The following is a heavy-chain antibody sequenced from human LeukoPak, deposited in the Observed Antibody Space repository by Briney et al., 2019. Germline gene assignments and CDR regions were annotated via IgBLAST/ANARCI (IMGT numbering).Heavy chain of an antibody. CDR2: IDTNTGNP. J-gene: IGHJ4*02. V-gene: IGHV7-4-1*02. CDR3: TRGRDTTGYFVY. D-gene: IGHD3-22*01. Sequence: GASVKVSCKASGYTLTSYYIHWVRLAPGQGLEWMGWIDTNTGNPTYAQGFAGRFVFSLDTSVTTTYLQISSLKAEDTAVYFCTRGRDTTGYFVYWGQGTLVTVSS. CDR1: GYTLTSYY.